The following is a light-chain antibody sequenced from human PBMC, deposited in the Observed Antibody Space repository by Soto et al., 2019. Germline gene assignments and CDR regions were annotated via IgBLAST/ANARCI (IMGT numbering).Light chain of an antibody. CDR1: QAINNY. Sequence: DIQMTQSPSSLSASVGDRVTITCRASQAINNYVAWYQQKPGQSPQLLIYAASTLQSGVPSRFSGSGSGTDFTLTISSLQPEDVATYYCQKYDSVHLIFGGGTKVEVK. CDR2: AAS. V-gene: IGKV1-27*01. J-gene: IGKJ4*01. CDR3: QKYDSVHLI.